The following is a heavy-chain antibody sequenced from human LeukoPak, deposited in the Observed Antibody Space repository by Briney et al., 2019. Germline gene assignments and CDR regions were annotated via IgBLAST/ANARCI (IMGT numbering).Heavy chain of an antibody. D-gene: IGHD2-8*02. J-gene: IGHJ5*02. CDR2: INPSSSGT. Sequence: GASVKVSCKASGYTFTGYYMHWVRQAPGQGLEWMGWINPSSSGTNYAQKFQGRVTMTRDTSISTAYMELSRLRSDDTAVYYCARGFRARTYCTGGVCYTNWFDPWGQGTLVTVSS. V-gene: IGHV1-2*02. CDR1: GYTFTGYY. CDR3: ARGFRARTYCTGGVCYTNWFDP.